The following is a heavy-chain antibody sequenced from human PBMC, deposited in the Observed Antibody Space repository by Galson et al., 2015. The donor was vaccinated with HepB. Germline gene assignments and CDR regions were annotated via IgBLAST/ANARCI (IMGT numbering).Heavy chain of an antibody. CDR2: IIPIFGTA. D-gene: IGHD3-22*01. CDR1: GGTFSSYA. J-gene: IGHJ6*02. Sequence: SVKVSCKASGGTFSSYAISWVRQAPGQGLEWMGGIIPIFGTANYAQKFQGRVTITADESTSTAYMELSSLRSEDTAVYYCARRSSGYDSSGYYFPTYYGMDVWGQGTTVTVSS. V-gene: IGHV1-69*13. CDR3: ARRSSGYDSSGYYFPTYYGMDV.